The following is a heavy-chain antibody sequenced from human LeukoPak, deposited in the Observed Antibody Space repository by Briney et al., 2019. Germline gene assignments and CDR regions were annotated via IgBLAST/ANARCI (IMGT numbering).Heavy chain of an antibody. CDR1: GGSISSNSYY. D-gene: IGHD3-22*01. CDR3: ARGEYYYDSSGYQYNWFDP. CDR2: IYYSGST. J-gene: IGHJ5*02. Sequence: SETLSLTCTVSGGSISSNSYYWGWIRQPPGKGLEWIGYIYYSGSTNYNPSLKSRVTISVDTSKNQFSLKLSSVTAADTAVYYCARGEYYYDSSGYQYNWFDPWGQGTLVTVSS. V-gene: IGHV4-61*05.